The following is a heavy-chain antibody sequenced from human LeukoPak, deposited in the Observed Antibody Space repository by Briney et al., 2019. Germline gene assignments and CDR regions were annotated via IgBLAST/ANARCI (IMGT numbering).Heavy chain of an antibody. CDR1: GFTFSSYA. D-gene: IGHD6-13*01. CDR2: ISYDGSNK. J-gene: IGHJ4*02. CDR3: ARDPQSSSWYFSGDYYFDY. V-gene: IGHV3-30*04. Sequence: GGSLRLSCAASGFTFSSYAMHWVRQAPGKGLEWVAVISYDGSNKYYADSVKGRFTISRDNSKNPLYLQMNSLRAEDTAVYYCARDPQSSSWYFSGDYYFDYWGQGTLVTVSS.